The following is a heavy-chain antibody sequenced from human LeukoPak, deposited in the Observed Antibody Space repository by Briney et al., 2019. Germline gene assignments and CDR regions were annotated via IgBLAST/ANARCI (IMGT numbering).Heavy chain of an antibody. CDR1: GFTFSSYG. CDR2: ISYDGSNK. V-gene: IGHV3-30*18. D-gene: IGHD6-13*01. CDR3: AKGPGIAAAGTSLFDP. Sequence: GGSLRLSCAASGFTFSSYGMHWVRQAPGKGLEWVAVISYDGSNKYYADSVKGRFTISRDNSKNTLYLQMNSLRAEDTAVYYCAKGPGIAAAGTSLFDPWGQGTLVTVSS. J-gene: IGHJ5*02.